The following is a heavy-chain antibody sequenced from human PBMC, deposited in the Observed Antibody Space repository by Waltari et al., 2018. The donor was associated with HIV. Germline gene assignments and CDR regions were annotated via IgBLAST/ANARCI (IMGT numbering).Heavy chain of an antibody. D-gene: IGHD3-10*01. V-gene: IGHV4-39*01. CDR1: GGPITSSRYY. Sequence: LQLQESGPGLVKPSETLSVTCTVSGGPITSSRYYSGWIRQPPGQGLEWIGSIYYSGSTYYNPSLKSRVTIYVDTSKNQFSLKLSSVTAADTAVYYCAPTAYYYGSGRTEFDPWGQGTLVTVSS. CDR2: IYYSGST. CDR3: APTAYYYGSGRTEFDP. J-gene: IGHJ5*02.